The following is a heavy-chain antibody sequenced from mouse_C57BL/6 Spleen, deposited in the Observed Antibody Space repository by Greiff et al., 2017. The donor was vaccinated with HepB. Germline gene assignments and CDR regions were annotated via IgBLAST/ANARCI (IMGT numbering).Heavy chain of an antibody. D-gene: IGHD2-4*01. CDR3: SRVYYDYREGWFAY. CDR1: GFTFSGYA. V-gene: IGHV5-9-1*02. Sequence: EVKLVESGAGLVKPGGSLKLSCAASGFTFSGYAMSWVSQTPEKRLEWVAYISSGGDYTYYADTLKGRCTISRDNARNTLYLQMSSLKSEDTAMYYYSRVYYDYREGWFAYWGQGTLVTVSA. CDR2: ISSGGDYT. J-gene: IGHJ3*01.